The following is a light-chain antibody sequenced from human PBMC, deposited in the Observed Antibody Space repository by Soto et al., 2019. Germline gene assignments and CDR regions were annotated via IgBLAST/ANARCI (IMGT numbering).Light chain of an antibody. CDR3: LQDFHYPRT. CDR1: QGIRNE. V-gene: IGKV1-6*01. J-gene: IGKJ1*01. CDR2: SAS. Sequence: AIQMTQSPSSVSASVGDRVTITCRASQGIRNELGWYQQKPGKAPKLLIYSASSLQSGVPSRFSGSRAGTDFILTISGLQPEDFAAYFCLQDFHYPRTFGQGTKV.